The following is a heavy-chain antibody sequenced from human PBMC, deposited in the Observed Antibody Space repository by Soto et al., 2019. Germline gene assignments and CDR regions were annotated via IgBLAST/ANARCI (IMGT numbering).Heavy chain of an antibody. CDR2: IIPIFGTA. V-gene: IGHV1-69*13. Sequence: SVKVSCKASGGTFSSYAISWVRQAPGQGLEWMGGIIPIFGTANYAQKFQGRVTITADESTSTAYMELSSLRSEDTAVYYCARASNDILTGGGHYYYMDVWRKGTTVTVSS. CDR3: ARASNDILTGGGHYYYMDV. J-gene: IGHJ6*03. D-gene: IGHD3-9*01. CDR1: GGTFSSYA.